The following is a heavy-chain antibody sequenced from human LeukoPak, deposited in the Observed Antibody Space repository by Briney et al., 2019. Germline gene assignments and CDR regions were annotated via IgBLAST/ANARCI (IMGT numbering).Heavy chain of an antibody. CDR3: ARRGTDYYDTSGTYFDY. CDR2: IAPSDSHT. CDR1: GYNFASYW. D-gene: IGHD3-22*01. Sequence: GESLKISCKGSGYNFASYWIGWVRQMPGKGVEWMGIIAPSDSHTRYSPSFQGQSTISVDKSVNTAYLRWSSLRAWDTAMYYCARRGTDYYDTSGTYFDYWGQGAVVTVSS. V-gene: IGHV5-51*01. J-gene: IGHJ4*02.